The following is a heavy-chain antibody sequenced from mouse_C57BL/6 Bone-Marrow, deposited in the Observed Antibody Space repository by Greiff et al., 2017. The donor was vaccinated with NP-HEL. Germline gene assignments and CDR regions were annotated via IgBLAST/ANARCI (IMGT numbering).Heavy chain of an antibody. CDR3: AREDDYSWFAY. V-gene: IGHV1-76*01. Sequence: VQLQQSGAELVRPGASVKLSCKASGYTFTDYYINWVKQRPGQGLEWISRIYPGSGNTSYNEKLKGKATLTAEKSSSTAYMQLSSLTSEDTAVYFCAREDDYSWFAYWGQGTLVTVSA. CDR1: GYTFTDYY. CDR2: IYPGSGNT. J-gene: IGHJ3*01. D-gene: IGHD2-4*01.